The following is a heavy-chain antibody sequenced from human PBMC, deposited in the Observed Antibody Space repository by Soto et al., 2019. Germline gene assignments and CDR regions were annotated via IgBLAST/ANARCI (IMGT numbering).Heavy chain of an antibody. J-gene: IGHJ3*01. CDR3: AKATATGGGAFDF. V-gene: IGHV3-23*01. D-gene: IGHD2-8*02. CDR2: ILVDGRT. CDR1: GFPCGSYD. Sequence: GGSLRLSCAASGFPCGSYDMTWVRQAPGKGLEWVSTILVDGRTFYVDSVKGRFTISRDNSRNTVYLQMNSLTAGDTALYYCAKATATGGGAFDFCGQGTMVTV.